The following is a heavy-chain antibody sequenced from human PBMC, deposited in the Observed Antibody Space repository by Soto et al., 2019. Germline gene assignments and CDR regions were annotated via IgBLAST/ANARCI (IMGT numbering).Heavy chain of an antibody. J-gene: IGHJ4*02. D-gene: IGHD1-26*01. CDR2: ISSSSSYI. CDR1: GFTFSSYS. Sequence: GGSLRLSCAASGFTFSSYSMNWVRQAPGKGLEWVSSISSSSSYIYYADSVKGRFTISRDNAKNSLYLQMNSLRAEDTAVYYCASTSFSGSHYYFDYWGQGTLVTVSS. CDR3: ASTSFSGSHYYFDY. V-gene: IGHV3-21*01.